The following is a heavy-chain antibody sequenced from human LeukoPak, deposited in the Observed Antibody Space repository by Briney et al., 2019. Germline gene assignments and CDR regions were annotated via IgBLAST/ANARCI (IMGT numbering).Heavy chain of an antibody. CDR1: GGSLSGSNW. CDR2: IYHSGST. CDR3: ARSNYGGNSGSIDY. Sequence: SETLSLTCAVSGGSLSGSNWWSWVRQPPGKGLEWIGEIYHSGSTNYNPSLKSRVTISVDKSKNQFSLKLSSVTAADTAVYYCARSNYGGNSGSIDYWGQGTLVTVSS. V-gene: IGHV4-4*02. D-gene: IGHD4-23*01. J-gene: IGHJ4*02.